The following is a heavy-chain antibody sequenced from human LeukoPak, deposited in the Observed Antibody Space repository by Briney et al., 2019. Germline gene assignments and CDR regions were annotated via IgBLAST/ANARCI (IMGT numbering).Heavy chain of an antibody. CDR1: GYSISSGYY. V-gene: IGHV4-38-2*01. D-gene: IGHD3-10*01. CDR2: IYHSGST. Sequence: SETLSLTCAVSGYSISSGYYWGWIRQPPGKGREWIGSIYHSGSTYYSPSLKSRVTISVDTSKKQFSLKLSSVTAADTAVYYCARVFLAGSYSIDYWGQGTLVTVSS. J-gene: IGHJ4*02. CDR3: ARVFLAGSYSIDY.